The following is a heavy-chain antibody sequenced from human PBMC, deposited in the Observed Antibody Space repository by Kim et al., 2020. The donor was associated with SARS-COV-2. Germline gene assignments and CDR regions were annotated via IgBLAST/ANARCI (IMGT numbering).Heavy chain of an antibody. V-gene: IGHV3-30*04. J-gene: IGHJ5*02. CDR3: AGERNYGSGRCGWFGR. CDR2: VSNGGNSK. D-gene: IGHD3-10*01. Sequence: GGSLRLSCVGSGITLSSYTVHWVRQAPGEGLEWVTAVSNGGNSKYYADSVKGRFTISRDKSNNILYLQMNRLRPEDTAVYYGAGERNYGSGRCGWFGRWG. CDR1: GITLSSYT.